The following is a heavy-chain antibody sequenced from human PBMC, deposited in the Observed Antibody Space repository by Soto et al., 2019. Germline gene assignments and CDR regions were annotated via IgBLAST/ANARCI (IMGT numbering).Heavy chain of an antibody. CDR3: ARARNRMGVYFYYGMDV. CDR2: IYYSGST. J-gene: IGHJ6*02. CDR1: GGSISTYY. D-gene: IGHD1-26*01. Sequence: QVHLQQSGPGLVKASETLSLTCAVSGGSISTYYWSWIRQPPGKGLEWIGCIYYSGSTNYNPSLKSRVTISVDTSKNQISLSLRSVTAADTAVYYCARARNRMGVYFYYGMDVWGQGTTVTVSS. V-gene: IGHV4-59*01.